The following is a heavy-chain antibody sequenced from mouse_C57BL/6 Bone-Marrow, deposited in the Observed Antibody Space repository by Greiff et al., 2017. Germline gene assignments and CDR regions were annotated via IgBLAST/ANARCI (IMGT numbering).Heavy chain of an antibody. J-gene: IGHJ3*01. CDR3: TTRLLRPFAY. CDR1: GFNIKDDY. CDR2: IDPENGDT. D-gene: IGHD2-3*01. Sequence: VQLQQSGAELVRPGASVKLSCTASGFNIKDDYMHWVKQRPEQGLEWIGWIDPENGDTEYASKFQGKATITADTSSNTAYLQLSSLTSEDTAVYYCTTRLLRPFAYWGQGTRVTVSA. V-gene: IGHV14-4*01.